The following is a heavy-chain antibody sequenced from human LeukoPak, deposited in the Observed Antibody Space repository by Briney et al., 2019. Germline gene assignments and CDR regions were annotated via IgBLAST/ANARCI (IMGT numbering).Heavy chain of an antibody. CDR2: IYYCGSS. CDR3: ARGRVLVRGITSDY. Sequence: SETLSLTCTGSGGSISSYYWSWIRQPPGKGLEWIGYIYYCGSSNYNPSLKSRVTISVDTSKNHFSLKLSSVTAADTAVYCCARGRVLVRGITSDYWGQGTLVTVSS. V-gene: IGHV4-59*01. J-gene: IGHJ4*02. D-gene: IGHD3-10*01. CDR1: GGSISSYY.